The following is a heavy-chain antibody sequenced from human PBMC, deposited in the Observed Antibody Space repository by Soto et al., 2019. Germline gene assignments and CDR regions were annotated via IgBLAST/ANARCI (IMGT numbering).Heavy chain of an antibody. CDR3: ASEGEGGGYYGMDV. Sequence: EVQLVESGGGLVKPGGSLRLSCAASGFTFSSYSMNWVRQAPGKGLEWVSYISSSSSYIYYADSVKGRFTISRDNAKNALYLQMSSLRAEDTAVYDCASEGEGGGYYGMDVWGQGTTVTVSS. CDR1: GFTFSSYS. V-gene: IGHV3-21*05. CDR2: ISSSSSYI. J-gene: IGHJ6*02. D-gene: IGHD2-21*01.